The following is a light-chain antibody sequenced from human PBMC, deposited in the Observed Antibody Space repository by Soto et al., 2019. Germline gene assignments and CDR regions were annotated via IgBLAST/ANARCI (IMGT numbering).Light chain of an antibody. CDR2: GAS. CDR1: QGVSSN. CDR3: QQYGSSPPT. V-gene: IGKV3-20*01. Sequence: EIVMTQSPATLSVSPGERATLSCRASQGVSSNLAWYQQKPGQAPRLLIYGASSRATGIPDRFSGSGSGTDFTLTISRLEPEDFAVYYCQQYGSSPPTFGQGTKVDI. J-gene: IGKJ1*01.